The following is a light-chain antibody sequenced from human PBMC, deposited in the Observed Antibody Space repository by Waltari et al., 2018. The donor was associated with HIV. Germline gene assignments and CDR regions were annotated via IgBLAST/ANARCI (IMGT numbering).Light chain of an antibody. CDR3: RQRSKGPTT. J-gene: IGKJ1*01. Sequence: IVLTQSPCTLSLSPGARATLSCRASQGVSYYLAWYQQQPGQPPRLLIYDACQTAADIPARFRGSGAGTDFTLTISSLEAEDYAIYYGRQRSKGPTTFGQGTKVEMK. V-gene: IGKV3D-11*01. CDR1: QGVSYY. CDR2: DAC.